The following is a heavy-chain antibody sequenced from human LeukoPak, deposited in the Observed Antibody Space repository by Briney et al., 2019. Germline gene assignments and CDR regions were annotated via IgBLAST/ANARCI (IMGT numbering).Heavy chain of an antibody. J-gene: IGHJ4*02. V-gene: IGHV4-59*12. CDR3: ARRGDGYNYFDY. Sequence: SETLCLSCTVSGVTISSYSRSWVRQPPGKGLEWIAYISYSGSTNYNPSLKSRVFTSVDTSKNQLSLKQSSVTAAATAVDYCARRGDGYNYFDYWGQGTLVTVSS. CDR1: GVTISSYS. D-gene: IGHD5-24*01. CDR2: ISYSGST.